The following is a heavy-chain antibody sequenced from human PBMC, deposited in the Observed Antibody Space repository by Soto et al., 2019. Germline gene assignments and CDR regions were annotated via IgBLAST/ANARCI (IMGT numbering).Heavy chain of an antibody. D-gene: IGHD1-1*01. CDR2: VSPYNGNT. CDR3: VRGGILEANRPYYYYGLDV. CDR1: GYTFTTYG. Sequence: ASVKVSCKALGYTFTTYGLSWVRQAPGQGLEWVGWVSPYNGNTYYAPSLQDRVTMTTDTPTSTAYISLRGLRSDDTAIYYCVRGGILEANRPYYYYGLDVWGQGTPVTVSS. V-gene: IGHV1-18*01. J-gene: IGHJ6*02.